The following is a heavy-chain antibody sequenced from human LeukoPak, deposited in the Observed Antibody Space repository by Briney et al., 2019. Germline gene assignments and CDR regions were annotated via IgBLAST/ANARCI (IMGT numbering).Heavy chain of an antibody. D-gene: IGHD4-23*01. CDR1: GGSISSSSYY. CDR2: IYYSGST. V-gene: IGHV4-39*07. Sequence: SETLSLTCTVSGGSISSSSYYWGWIRQPPGKGLEWIGSIYYSGSTYYNPSLKSRVTISVDTSKNQFSLKLSSVTAADTAVYYCARGVTPGSPYNWFDPWGQGTLVTVSS. CDR3: ARGVTPGSPYNWFDP. J-gene: IGHJ5*02.